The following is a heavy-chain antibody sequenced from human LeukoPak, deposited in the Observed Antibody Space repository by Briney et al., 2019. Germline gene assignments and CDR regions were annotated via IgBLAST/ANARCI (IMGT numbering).Heavy chain of an antibody. Sequence: GGSLRLSCAASGFTVSSNHMSWVRQAPGKGLEWVSVFYSGGSTYYADSVKGRFTISRDNSKNTLYLQMNSLRAEDTAVYYCARDWGRGYSYGDYWGQGTLVTVSS. CDR3: ARDWGRGYSYGDY. V-gene: IGHV3-66*01. D-gene: IGHD5-18*01. CDR1: GFTVSSNH. CDR2: FYSGGST. J-gene: IGHJ4*02.